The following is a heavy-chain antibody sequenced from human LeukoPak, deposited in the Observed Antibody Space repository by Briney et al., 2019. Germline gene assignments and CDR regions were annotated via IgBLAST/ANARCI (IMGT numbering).Heavy chain of an antibody. CDR1: GFTFSSYW. J-gene: IGHJ4*02. V-gene: IGHV3-74*01. D-gene: IGHD3-22*01. CDR3: ARDKGDYYDSSGYSVDH. CDR2: INSDGSST. Sequence: PGGSLRLSCAASGFTFSSYWMHWVRQAPGKGLVWVSRINSDGSSTSYADSVKGRFTISRDNAKNTLYLQMNSLRAEDTAVYYCARDKGDYYDSSGYSVDHWGQGTLVTVSS.